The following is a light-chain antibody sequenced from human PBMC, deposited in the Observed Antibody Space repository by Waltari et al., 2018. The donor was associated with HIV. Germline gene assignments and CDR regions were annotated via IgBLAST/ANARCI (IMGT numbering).Light chain of an antibody. V-gene: IGLV2-23*02. CDR1: SSDVGNYNL. J-gene: IGLJ2*01. Sequence: QSALTQPASVSGSPGQSITISCTGTSSDVGNYNLVSWYQHHPGKVPKLMIYEVNKRPSGVSNPFSGSKYVNTASLTISGLQAEDEVDYYGCSYAGSNTVIFGGGTKVTVL. CDR3: CSYAGSNTVI. CDR2: EVN.